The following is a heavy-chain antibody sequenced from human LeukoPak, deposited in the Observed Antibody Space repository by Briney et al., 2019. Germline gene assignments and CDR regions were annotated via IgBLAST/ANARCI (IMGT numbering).Heavy chain of an antibody. V-gene: IGHV1-46*01. CDR2: INPSGGST. CDR1: GYTFTNYG. J-gene: IGHJ5*02. CDR3: ARDNSVGDNAWWFDP. Sequence: ASVKVSCKASGYTFTNYGISWVRQAPGQGLEWMGIINPSGGSTSYAQKFQGRVTMTRDMSTSTVYMELSSLRSEDTAIYYCARDNSVGDNAWWFDPWGQGTLVTVSS. D-gene: IGHD1-26*01.